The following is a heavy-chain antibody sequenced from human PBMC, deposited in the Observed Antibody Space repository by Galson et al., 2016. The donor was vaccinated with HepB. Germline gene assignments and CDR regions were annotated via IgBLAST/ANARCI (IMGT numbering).Heavy chain of an antibody. CDR3: ARDRVSGDFWSGYYTGYGMDV. CDR2: IRSSSSTI. D-gene: IGHD3-3*01. CDR1: GFTFSSYS. V-gene: IGHV3-48*02. Sequence: SLRLSCAASGFTFSSYSMNWVRQAPGKGLEWVSYIRSSSSTIYYADSVKGRFTISRDNAKNSLYLQMNSLRDEDTAVYYFARDRVSGDFWSGYYTGYGMDVWGQGTTVTVSS. J-gene: IGHJ6*02.